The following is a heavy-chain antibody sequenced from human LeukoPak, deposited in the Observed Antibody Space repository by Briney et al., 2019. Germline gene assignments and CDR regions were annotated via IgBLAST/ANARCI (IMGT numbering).Heavy chain of an antibody. V-gene: IGHV3-20*04. Sequence: GGSLRLPCSASGFTFDDYGMSWVRQAPGKGLEWVSGINWNGGSTGYADSVKGRFTISRDNAKNSLYLQMNSLRAEDTALYYCARGYFDSPGFDYWGQGTLVTVSS. D-gene: IGHD3-9*01. J-gene: IGHJ4*02. CDR1: GFTFDDYG. CDR2: INWNGGST. CDR3: ARGYFDSPGFDY.